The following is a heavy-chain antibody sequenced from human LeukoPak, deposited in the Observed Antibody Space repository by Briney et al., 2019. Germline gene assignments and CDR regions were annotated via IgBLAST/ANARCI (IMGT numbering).Heavy chain of an antibody. CDR1: GYTFTGYY. V-gene: IGHV1-2*02. D-gene: IGHD1-26*01. CDR2: INPNSGGT. CDR3: ARVGGATTFYFDY. Sequence: ASVKASCKASGYTFTGYYMHWVRQAPGQGLEWMGWINPNSGGTNYAQKLQGRVTMTRDTSISTAYMELSRLRSDDTAVYYCARVGGATTFYFDYWGQGTLVTVSS. J-gene: IGHJ4*02.